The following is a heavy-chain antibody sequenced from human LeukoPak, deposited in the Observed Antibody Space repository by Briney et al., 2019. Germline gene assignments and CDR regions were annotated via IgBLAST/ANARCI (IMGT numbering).Heavy chain of an antibody. Sequence: ASVNVSCKASGYSFIGHYLHWARQAPGQGLEWMGWINPYNGVTNYAQKFQGRVTMTRDTSISTANLELTRLRSDDTAVYFCALSSRDGYNLDYWGQGTLVTVSS. J-gene: IGHJ4*02. CDR3: ALSSRDGYNLDY. CDR1: GYSFIGHY. D-gene: IGHD5-24*01. CDR2: INPYNGVT. V-gene: IGHV1-2*02.